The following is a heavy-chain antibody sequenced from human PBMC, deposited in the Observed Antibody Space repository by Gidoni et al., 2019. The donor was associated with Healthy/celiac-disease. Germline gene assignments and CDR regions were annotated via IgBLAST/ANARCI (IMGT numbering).Heavy chain of an antibody. CDR3: ARHAYYDSSGYSSP. CDR2: SYYSGST. J-gene: IGHJ5*02. D-gene: IGHD3-22*01. Sequence: QLQLQESGPVLVKPSETLSLTCTVSGGSIRSSSYYWGWLRQPPGKGLEWIGSSYYSGSTYYNPSLKSRVTISVDTSKNQFSLKLSSVTAADTAVYYCARHAYYDSSGYSSPWGQGTLVTVSS. CDR1: GGSIRSSSYY. V-gene: IGHV4-39*01.